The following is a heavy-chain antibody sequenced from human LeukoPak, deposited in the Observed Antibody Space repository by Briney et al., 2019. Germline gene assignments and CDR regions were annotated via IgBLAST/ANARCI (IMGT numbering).Heavy chain of an antibody. CDR3: ARDSSGWYPGWFDP. J-gene: IGHJ5*02. Sequence: GASVKVSCKASGGTFSSYAISWVRQAPGQGLEWMGGIIPIFGTANYAQKFQGRVTITADESTSTAYMELSSLRSEDTAVYYCARDSSGWYPGWFDPWGQGTLVTVSS. D-gene: IGHD6-19*01. CDR2: IIPIFGTA. V-gene: IGHV1-69*13. CDR1: GGTFSSYA.